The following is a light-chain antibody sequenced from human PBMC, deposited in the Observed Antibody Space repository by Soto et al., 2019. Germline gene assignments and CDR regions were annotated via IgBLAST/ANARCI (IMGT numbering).Light chain of an antibody. V-gene: IGKV3-20*01. CDR3: QHYGNSPPFT. CDR2: GAY. J-gene: IGKJ2*01. Sequence: EIVLTQSPGTLSLSPGERATLSCRASQSVSSSYLAWYQQKPGQAPRLLIDGAYSRATGIPDRFSGSGSGTDFTLTISRLEPEDFAVYFCQHYGNSPPFTFGQGTKVEIK. CDR1: QSVSSSY.